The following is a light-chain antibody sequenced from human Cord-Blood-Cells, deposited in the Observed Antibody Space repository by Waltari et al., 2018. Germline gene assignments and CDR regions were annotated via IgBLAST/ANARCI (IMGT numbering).Light chain of an antibody. Sequence: QSVLTQPPSVSEAPRQRVTISCSGSSSNIGNNAVNWYQQLPGKAPKLLIYYDDRLPSGVSDRCSGSKSGTSASLAISGLQSEDEADYYCAAWDDSLNGPVFGGGTKLTVL. CDR2: YDD. V-gene: IGLV1-36*01. CDR1: SSNIGNNA. J-gene: IGLJ2*01. CDR3: AAWDDSLNGPV.